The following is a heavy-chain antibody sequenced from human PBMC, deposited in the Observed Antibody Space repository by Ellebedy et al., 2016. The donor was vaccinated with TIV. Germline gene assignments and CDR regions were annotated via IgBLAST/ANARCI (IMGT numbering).Heavy chain of an antibody. D-gene: IGHD3-10*01. Sequence: SQTLSLTCXISGDSVSSDRAAWNWIRQSPSRGLEWLGRTFYRSKWYYDYAVSVRSRITINPDTSKNQFSLQLNSVTPEDTAVYYCAREPAMVRGVVNFIDYWGQGTLVTVSS. CDR1: GDSVSSDRAA. V-gene: IGHV6-1*01. J-gene: IGHJ4*02. CDR3: AREPAMVRGVVNFIDY. CDR2: TFYRSKWYY.